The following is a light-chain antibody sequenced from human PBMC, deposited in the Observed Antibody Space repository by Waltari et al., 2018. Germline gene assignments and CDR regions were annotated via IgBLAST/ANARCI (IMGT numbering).Light chain of an antibody. Sequence: QSVLTQPPSTSGTPGQRVTISCSGSSPKIGSNYVYWYQHLPGTAPKLLIYTNDQRPSGVPDRFSGSKSGTSASLAISGLQSDDESDYFCAAWDDTLSAVVFGGGTKLTVL. CDR1: SPKIGSNY. J-gene: IGLJ2*01. CDR3: AAWDDTLSAVV. V-gene: IGLV1-47*02. CDR2: TND.